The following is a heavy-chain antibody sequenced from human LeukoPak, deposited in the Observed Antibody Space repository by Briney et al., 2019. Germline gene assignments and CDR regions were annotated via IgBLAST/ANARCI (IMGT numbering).Heavy chain of an antibody. CDR3: ARTFYYFDY. Sequence: GGSLRLSCAASGFTFSSYGMSWVRQAPGKGLEWLSAISGSGGSTYYADSVKGRFTISRDNSKNTLYLQMNSLRVEDTAVYYCARTFYYFDYWGQGSLVTVSS. CDR1: GFTFSSYG. J-gene: IGHJ4*02. D-gene: IGHD1-14*01. V-gene: IGHV3-23*01. CDR2: ISGSGGST.